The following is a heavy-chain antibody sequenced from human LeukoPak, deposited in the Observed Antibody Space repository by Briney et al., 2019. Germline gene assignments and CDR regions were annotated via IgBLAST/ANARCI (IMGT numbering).Heavy chain of an antibody. CDR2: INHSGST. CDR3: ARVGGADTAMVVLRYYFDY. J-gene: IGHJ4*02. Sequence: SETLPLTCAVYGGSFSGYYWSWIRQPPGKGLEWIGEINHSGSTNYNPSLKSRVTISVDTSKNQFSLKLSSVTAADTAVYYCARVGGADTAMVVLRYYFDYWGQGTLVTVSS. V-gene: IGHV4-34*01. CDR1: GGSFSGYY. D-gene: IGHD5-18*01.